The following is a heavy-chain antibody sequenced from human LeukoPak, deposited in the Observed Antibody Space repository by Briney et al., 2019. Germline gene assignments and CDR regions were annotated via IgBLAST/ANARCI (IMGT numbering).Heavy chain of an antibody. Sequence: GGSLRLSCAASGFTFSSYSMNWVRQAPGKGLEWVSSISSSSSYIYYADSVKGRFTISRDNAKNSLYLQMNSLRAEDTAVYYCARAYCGGDCYPQYFQHWGQGTLVTVSS. CDR2: ISSSSSYI. D-gene: IGHD2-21*02. J-gene: IGHJ1*01. V-gene: IGHV3-21*01. CDR3: ARAYCGGDCYPQYFQH. CDR1: GFTFSSYS.